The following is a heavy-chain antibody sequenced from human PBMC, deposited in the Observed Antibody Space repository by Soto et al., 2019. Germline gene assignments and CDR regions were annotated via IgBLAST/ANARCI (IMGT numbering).Heavy chain of an antibody. CDR1: GYTFTNYD. CDR2: INPKSGNT. D-gene: IGHD4-17*01. Sequence: QVQLVQSGAEVKKPGASVKVSCKASGYTFTNYDINWVRQATGQGLEWMGWINPKSGNTGYAQQFQGRVIMTRSTSISTAYMELISLRSEDTAVYYCVRVYGEIDYWGQGTLDTVSS. J-gene: IGHJ4*02. CDR3: VRVYGEIDY. V-gene: IGHV1-8*01.